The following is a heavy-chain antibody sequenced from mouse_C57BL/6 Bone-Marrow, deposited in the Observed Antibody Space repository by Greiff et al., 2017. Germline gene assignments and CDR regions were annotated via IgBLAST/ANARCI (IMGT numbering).Heavy chain of an antibody. J-gene: IGHJ1*03. CDR2: IDPNSGGT. Sequence: QVQLQQSGAELVKPGASVKLSCKASGYTFTSYWMHWVKQRPGRGLEWIGRIDPNSGGTKYNEKFKSKATLTVDKPSSTAYMQLSSLTSEDSAVYYCARYYYGSRPNWYFDVGGTGTTVTVSS. D-gene: IGHD1-1*01. V-gene: IGHV1-72*01. CDR3: ARYYYGSRPNWYFDV. CDR1: GYTFTSYW.